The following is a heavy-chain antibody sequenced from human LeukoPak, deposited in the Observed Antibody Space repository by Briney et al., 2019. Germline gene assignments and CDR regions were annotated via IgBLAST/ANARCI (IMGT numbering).Heavy chain of an antibody. V-gene: IGHV3-23*01. CDR1: GFPFSSYA. J-gene: IGHJ4*02. Sequence: GGSLRLSCAASGFPFSSYAMSWVRQAPGKGLEWVSAISGSSGSTYYADSVKGRFTISRDNSKNMLYLQMNSLRAEDTAVYYCAKADRSSRGHFDYWGQGTLVTVSS. CDR2: ISGSSGST. CDR3: AKADRSSRGHFDY. D-gene: IGHD6-13*01.